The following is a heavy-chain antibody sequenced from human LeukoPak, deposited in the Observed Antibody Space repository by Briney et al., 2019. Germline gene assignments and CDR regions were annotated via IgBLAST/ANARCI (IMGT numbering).Heavy chain of an antibody. D-gene: IGHD1-20*01. CDR3: ARDGLTGRTDGTLDH. CDR2: ILYDGSKK. J-gene: IGHJ4*02. CDR1: GFAFSHYS. Sequence: GGSLRLSCVASGFAFSHYSLHWVRQAPGKGLEWVTLILYDGSKKYYTDSVRGRFTISRDDSKNTLYLQMNSLRPEDTAIYYCARDGLTGRTDGTLDHWGQGTLVTVSS. V-gene: IGHV3-30-3*01.